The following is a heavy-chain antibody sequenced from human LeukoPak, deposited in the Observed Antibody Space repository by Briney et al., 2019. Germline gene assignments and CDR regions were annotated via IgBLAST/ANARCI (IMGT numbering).Heavy chain of an antibody. CDR2: INGSGGST. CDR1: GFTFSSYA. CDR3: AKVRRITMIVVGAFDY. V-gene: IGHV3-23*01. D-gene: IGHD3-22*01. J-gene: IGHJ4*02. Sequence: QAGGSLRLSCAASGFTFSSYAMSWVRQAPGKGLEWVSAINGSGGSTYYADSVKGRFTISRDNSKNTLYLQMNSLRAEDTAVYYCAKVRRITMIVVGAFDYWGQGTLVTVSS.